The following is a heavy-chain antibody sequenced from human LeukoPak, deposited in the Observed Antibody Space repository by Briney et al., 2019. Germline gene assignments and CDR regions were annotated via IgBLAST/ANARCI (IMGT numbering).Heavy chain of an antibody. D-gene: IGHD2-15*01. CDR3: AIRGRYCSGGSCYFVPYYYYGMDV. J-gene: IGHJ6*02. CDR1: GFSFSYNA. CDR2: ISGSGGST. Sequence: PGGSLRLSCAASGFSFSYNAMTWVRQSPGKGLEWVSAISGSGGSTYYADYVKGRFTISRDNCKNTLDVQMKSLRAEDPAVDYCAIRGRYCSGGSCYFVPYYYYGMDVWGQGTTVTVSS. V-gene: IGHV3-23*01.